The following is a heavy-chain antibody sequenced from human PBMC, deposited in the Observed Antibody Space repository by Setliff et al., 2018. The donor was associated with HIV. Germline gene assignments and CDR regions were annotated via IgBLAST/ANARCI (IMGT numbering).Heavy chain of an antibody. V-gene: IGHV4-39*01. CDR1: GGSITTSSFY. CDR2: IFYDGRT. J-gene: IGHJ6*03. CDR3: ARQNKDFADKPYYMDV. Sequence: SETLSLTCTVSGGSITTSSFYWGWIRQPPGKGLEWIGSIFYDGRTYYNPSPKSRLTMSVDRSRTQFSLKLNSVTAADTALYYCARQNKDFADKPYYMDVWGKGTTVTVSS.